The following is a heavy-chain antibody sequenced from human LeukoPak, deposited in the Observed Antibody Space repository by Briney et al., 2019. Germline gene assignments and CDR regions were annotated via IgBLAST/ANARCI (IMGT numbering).Heavy chain of an antibody. D-gene: IGHD5-18*01. Sequence: GGSLRLSCVVSGLTFSTYAMRWIRQAPGKGLEWVSSISATGGGTAYADSVKGRFTISRDNSKNTLFLQMNSLRAEDTAVYYCTKRGYSYEADYWGQGTLVTVSS. CDR3: TKRGYSYEADY. V-gene: IGHV3-23*01. CDR1: GLTFSTYA. J-gene: IGHJ4*02. CDR2: ISATGGGT.